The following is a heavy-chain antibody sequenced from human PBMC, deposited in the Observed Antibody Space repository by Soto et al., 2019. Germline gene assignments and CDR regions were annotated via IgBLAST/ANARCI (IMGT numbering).Heavy chain of an antibody. D-gene: IGHD3-10*01. J-gene: IGHJ6*02. CDR1: GFTFSGHA. CDR3: ARDVTMVRGVILDYYYYGMDV. V-gene: IGHV3-30-3*01. CDR2: ISYDGSNK. Sequence: GESLKISCAASGFTFSGHAMHWVRQAPGKGLDWVAAISYDGSNKYYADSVKGRFTISRDNSKNTLYLQMNSLRAEDTAVYYCARDVTMVRGVILDYYYYGMDVWGQGTTVTVSS.